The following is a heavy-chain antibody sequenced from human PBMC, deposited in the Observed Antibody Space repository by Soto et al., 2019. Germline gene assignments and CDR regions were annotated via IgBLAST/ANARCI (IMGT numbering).Heavy chain of an antibody. V-gene: IGHV4-4*07. J-gene: IGHJ4*02. CDR1: GDSISSYY. CDR3: ARAPGGYYYFDY. D-gene: IGHD3-22*01. CDR2: ILTSGYT. Sequence: LSLTCTVSGDSISSYYWNWIRQPAGKGLEWIGRILTSGYTKYNPSLKSRVTMSVDTSKNQFSLKLSSVTAADTAVYYCARAPGGYYYFDYWGQGTLVTVSS.